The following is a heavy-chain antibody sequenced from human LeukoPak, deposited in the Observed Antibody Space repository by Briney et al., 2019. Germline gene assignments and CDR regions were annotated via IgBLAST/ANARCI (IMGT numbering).Heavy chain of an antibody. V-gene: IGHV3-30*04. CDR1: GFTFSSYA. CDR3: ARDRKSPRYYDILTGPDY. CDR2: ISYDGSNK. J-gene: IGHJ4*02. Sequence: PGRSLRLSCAASGFTFSSYAMHWVRQAPGKGLEWVAVISYDGSNKYYADSVKGRFTISRDNSKNMLYLQMNSLRAEDTAVYYCARDRKSPRYYDILTGPDYWGQGTLVTVSS. D-gene: IGHD3-9*01.